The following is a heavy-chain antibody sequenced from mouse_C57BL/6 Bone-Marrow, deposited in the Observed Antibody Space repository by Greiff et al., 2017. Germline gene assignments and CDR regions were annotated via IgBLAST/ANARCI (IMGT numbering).Heavy chain of an antibody. V-gene: IGHV14-3*01. D-gene: IGHD2-1*01. Sequence: EVKLVESVAELVRPGASVKLSCTASGFNIKNTYMPWVKQRPEQGLEWIGRIDPANGNTKYAPKFQGKATITADTSSNTAYLQLSSLTSEDTAIYYFLLMDYWGQGTSVTVSS. CDR1: GFNIKNTY. CDR3: LLMDY. J-gene: IGHJ4*01. CDR2: IDPANGNT.